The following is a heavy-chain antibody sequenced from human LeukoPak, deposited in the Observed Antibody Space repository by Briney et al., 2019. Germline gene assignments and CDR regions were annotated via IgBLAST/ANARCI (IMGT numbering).Heavy chain of an antibody. CDR2: IKQEGSEK. CDR1: GFTFGRYW. Sequence: GRSLRLSWAAAGFTFGRYWMSWVRQAAGKGREWVANIKQEGSEKYYVDSVKGRFTISRDNANNSLYLQMNSLTAEDTAVYYCARGIGPYDSSGFDYWRQGTLVSVPS. J-gene: IGHJ4*02. D-gene: IGHD3-22*01. CDR3: ARGIGPYDSSGFDY. V-gene: IGHV3-7*01.